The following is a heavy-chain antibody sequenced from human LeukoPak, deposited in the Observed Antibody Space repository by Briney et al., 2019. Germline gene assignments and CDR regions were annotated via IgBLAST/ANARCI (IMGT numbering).Heavy chain of an antibody. CDR3: ARDLFPAPAYRLYYYYGMDV. Sequence: PSETLSLTCAVYGGSFSGYYWSWIRQPPGKGLEWIGEINHSGSTNYNPSLKSRVTISVDTSKNQFSLKLSSVTAADTAVYYCARDLFPAPAYRLYYYYGMDVWGQGTTVTVSS. D-gene: IGHD2-2*01. CDR1: GGSFSGYY. V-gene: IGHV4-34*01. CDR2: INHSGST. J-gene: IGHJ6*02.